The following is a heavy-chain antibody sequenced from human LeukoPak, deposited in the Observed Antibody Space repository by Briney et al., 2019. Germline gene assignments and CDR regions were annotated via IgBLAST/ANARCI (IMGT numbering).Heavy chain of an antibody. CDR3: ARSLTFGGVIVSQADAFDI. CDR2: ISAYNGNT. J-gene: IGHJ3*02. Sequence: VASVKVSCKASTYTFTSYGISWVRQAPGQGLEWMGWISAYNGNTNYAQKLQGRVTMTTDTSTSTAYMELRSLRSDDTAVYYCARSLTFGGVIVSQADAFDIWGQGTMVTVSS. V-gene: IGHV1-18*01. D-gene: IGHD3-16*02. CDR1: TYTFTSYG.